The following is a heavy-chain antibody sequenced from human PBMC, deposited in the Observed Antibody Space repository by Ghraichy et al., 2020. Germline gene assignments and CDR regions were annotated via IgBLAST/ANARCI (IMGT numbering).Heavy chain of an antibody. CDR1: GGSITANNYY. CDR2: IYYNGNT. D-gene: IGHD4/OR15-4a*01. CDR3: ARSRGGANPQFDY. J-gene: IGHJ4*02. V-gene: IGHV4-39*01. Sequence: SETLSLTCTVSGGSITANNYYWGYIRQPPGKGLEWIASIYYNGNTYYKPSLNSRVTISVDTSKNQFSLKLRSVTAADTAVYFCARSRGGANPQFDYWGQGTLVTVSS.